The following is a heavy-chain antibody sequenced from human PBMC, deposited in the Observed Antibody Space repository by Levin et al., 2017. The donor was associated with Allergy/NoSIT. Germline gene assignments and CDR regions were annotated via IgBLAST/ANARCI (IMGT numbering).Heavy chain of an antibody. D-gene: IGHD5-18*01. J-gene: IGHJ4*02. CDR1: GFTFSVSG. V-gene: IGHV3-48*01. Sequence: GSLRLSCVASGFTFSVSGMNWVRQAPGKGLEWVSFISASGRTRYYADSVKGRFSISRDNAKNSLYVQMNSLRAEDTAVYYCARDLWDTALDYWGQGTLVTVSS. CDR3: ARDLWDTALDY. CDR2: ISASGRTR.